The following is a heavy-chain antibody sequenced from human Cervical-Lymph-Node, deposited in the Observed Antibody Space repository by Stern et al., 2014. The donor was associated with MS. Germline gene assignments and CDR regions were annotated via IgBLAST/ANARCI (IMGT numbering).Heavy chain of an antibody. J-gene: IGHJ6*02. CDR3: ARSSSPSPYYYYGMDV. D-gene: IGHD6-13*01. Sequence: VQLVESGGGVVQPGRSLRLSCAASGFTFSTYGMHSVRQAPGKGMERGAVIWHDGSNQYYAYSVKGRSLISRDNSKNPLYPQMNSLRAEDTAVYYCARSSSPSPYYYYGMDVWGQGTTVTVSS. CDR2: IWHDGSNQ. V-gene: IGHV3-33*01. CDR1: GFTFSTYG.